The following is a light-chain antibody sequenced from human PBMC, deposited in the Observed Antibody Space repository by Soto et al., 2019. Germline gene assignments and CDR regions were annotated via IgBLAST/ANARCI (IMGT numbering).Light chain of an antibody. J-gene: IGKJ1*01. CDR1: QSISNY. CDR2: AAT. CDR3: LQDYNYPWT. Sequence: IQMTQSPSTLSASVVDRVTITFRASQSISNYLAWYQQKPGKVPKVLIYAATSLHSGVPSRFSGSGSGTDFTLTISSLQPEDFATYYCLQDYNYPWTFGQGTKVDIK. V-gene: IGKV1-6*01.